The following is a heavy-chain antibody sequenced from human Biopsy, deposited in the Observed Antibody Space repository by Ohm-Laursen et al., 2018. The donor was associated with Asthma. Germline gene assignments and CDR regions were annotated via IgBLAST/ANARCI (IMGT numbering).Heavy chain of an antibody. CDR3: ARDFSRAIMIGGGREHYFDF. D-gene: IGHD3-16*01. Sequence: SLRLSCAASGFTFNYYSINWVRQAPGKGLEWVASISSGTTYIYYADSVKGRFTISRDNGKNSLFLQMSSLRAEDTAVYYCARDFSRAIMIGGGREHYFDFWGQGTLVTVSS. J-gene: IGHJ4*02. CDR2: ISSGTTYI. V-gene: IGHV3-21*01. CDR1: GFTFNYYS.